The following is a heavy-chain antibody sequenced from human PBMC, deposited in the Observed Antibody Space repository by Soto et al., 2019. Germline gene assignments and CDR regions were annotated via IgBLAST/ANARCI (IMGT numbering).Heavy chain of an antibody. V-gene: IGHV4-59*01. CDR1: GGSISSYY. CDR2: IYYSGST. CDR3: ARSTLVWSGSNWFHP. D-gene: IGHD3-3*01. J-gene: IGHJ5*02. Sequence: SETLSLTCTVSGGSISSYYWSWIRQPPGKGLEWIGYIYYSGSTNYNPSLKSRVTISVDTSKNQFYLKLSSVTAAATAVYYCARSTLVWSGSNWFHPWGQGNLVTLSS.